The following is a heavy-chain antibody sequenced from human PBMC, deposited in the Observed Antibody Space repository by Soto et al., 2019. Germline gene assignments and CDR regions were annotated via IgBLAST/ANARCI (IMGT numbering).Heavy chain of an antibody. CDR3: AKIGHPAPQYNY. Sequence: GGSLRLSCAASGFTFSSYAMSWVRQAPGKGLEWVSAISGSGGSTYYADSVKGRFTISRDNSKNTLYLQMNSLRAEDTAVYYGAKIGHPAPQYNYWGQGTLVTVSS. V-gene: IGHV3-23*01. CDR1: GFTFSSYA. D-gene: IGHD3-10*01. J-gene: IGHJ4*02. CDR2: ISGSGGST.